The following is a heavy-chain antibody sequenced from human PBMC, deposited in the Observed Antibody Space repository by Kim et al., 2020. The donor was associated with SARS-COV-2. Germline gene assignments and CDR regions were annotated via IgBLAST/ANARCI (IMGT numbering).Heavy chain of an antibody. D-gene: IGHD6-13*01. CDR3: ATDPPNITAAGRRSYYYYGMDV. Sequence: ASVKVSCKVSGYTLTELSMHWVRQAPGKGLEWMGGFDPEDGDTIYAQKFQGRVTMTEDTSTDTAYMELSSLRSEDTAVYYCATDPPNITAAGRRSYYYYGMDVWGQGSTVTVSS. V-gene: IGHV1-24*01. J-gene: IGHJ6*02. CDR2: FDPEDGDT. CDR1: GYTLTELS.